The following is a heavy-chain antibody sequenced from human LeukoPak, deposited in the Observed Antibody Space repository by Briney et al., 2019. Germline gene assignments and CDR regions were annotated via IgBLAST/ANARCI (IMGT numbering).Heavy chain of an antibody. V-gene: IGHV4-59*01. D-gene: IGHD3-22*01. Sequence: SETLSLTCTVSGGCISSYYWSWIRQPPGKGLEWIGYIYYSGSTNYNPSLKSRVTISVDTSKNQFSLKLSSVTAADTAMYYCARDRRDYYDSSGYFDYWGQGTLVTVSS. CDR2: IYYSGST. J-gene: IGHJ4*02. CDR3: ARDRRDYYDSSGYFDY. CDR1: GGCISSYY.